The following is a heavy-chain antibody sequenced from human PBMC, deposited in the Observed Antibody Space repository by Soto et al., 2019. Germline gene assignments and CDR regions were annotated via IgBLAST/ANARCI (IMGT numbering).Heavy chain of an antibody. D-gene: IGHD5-12*01. CDR3: AKDEGRDGYNYGY. V-gene: IGHV3-23*01. CDR2: ISGSGGST. Sequence: EVQLLESGGGLVQPGGSLRLSCAASGFTFSSYAMSWVRQAPGKGLEWVSAISGSGGSTYYADSVKGRFTISRDNSKNTLYLQMNSVRAEDTAVYYWAKDEGRDGYNYGYWGQGTLVTVSS. J-gene: IGHJ4*02. CDR1: GFTFSSYA.